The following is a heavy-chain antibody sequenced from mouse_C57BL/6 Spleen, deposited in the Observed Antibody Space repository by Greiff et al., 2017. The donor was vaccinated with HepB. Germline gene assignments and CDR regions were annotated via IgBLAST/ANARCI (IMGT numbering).Heavy chain of an antibody. CDR3: ARSLYSNYEFAS. J-gene: IGHJ3*01. Sequence: QVQLQQPGAELVMPGASVKLSCKASGYTFTSYWMHWVKQRPGQGLEWIGEIDPSDSYTNYNQKFKGKSTLTVDKSSSTAYMQLSSLTSEDSAVYYCARSLYSNYEFASWGQGTLVTVSA. CDR2: IDPSDSYT. D-gene: IGHD2-5*01. V-gene: IGHV1-69*01. CDR1: GYTFTSYW.